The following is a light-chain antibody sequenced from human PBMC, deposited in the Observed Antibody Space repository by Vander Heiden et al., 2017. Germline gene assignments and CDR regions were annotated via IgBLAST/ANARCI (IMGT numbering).Light chain of an antibody. V-gene: IGLV2-8*01. J-gene: IGLJ3*02. Sequence: QSALTQPPSASGSPGQSVTISSTGTSSAVGGYKHVAWYQQYPGKAPKLMIYEVTKRPSGVPDRFAGSKSGNTASLTVSGLQAEDEADYYGSSYSGTNNLGVFGGGTKLTVL. CDR3: SSYSGTNNLGV. CDR1: SSAVGGYKH. CDR2: EVT.